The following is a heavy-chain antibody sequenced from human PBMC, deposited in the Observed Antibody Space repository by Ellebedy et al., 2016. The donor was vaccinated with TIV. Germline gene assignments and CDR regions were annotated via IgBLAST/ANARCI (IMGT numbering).Heavy chain of an antibody. Sequence: MPSETLSLTCTVSGGSISSYYWSWIRQPPGKGLEWIGYIYYSGSTNYNPSLKSRVTISVDPSKNQFSLKLSSVTAADTAVYYCASSLTMLRGGMDVWGQGTTVTVSS. CDR3: ASSLTMLRGGMDV. CDR2: IYYSGST. V-gene: IGHV4-59*01. CDR1: GGSISSYY. J-gene: IGHJ6*02. D-gene: IGHD3-10*01.